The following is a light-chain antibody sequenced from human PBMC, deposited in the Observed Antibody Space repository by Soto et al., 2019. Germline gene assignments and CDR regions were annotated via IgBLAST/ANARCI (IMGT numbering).Light chain of an antibody. CDR3: QSYDISLSVSVV. CDR1: SSNIGAGYD. J-gene: IGLJ2*01. Sequence: QSVLTQPPSVSGAPGQRVTISCTWSSSNIGAGYDVQWYQQLPGAAPRLLIFGNTNPPSVVPGRCAGSRSGTSASLAISGLQAEDESDYYCQSYDISLSVSVVFGGGTKLTVL. V-gene: IGLV1-40*01. CDR2: GNT.